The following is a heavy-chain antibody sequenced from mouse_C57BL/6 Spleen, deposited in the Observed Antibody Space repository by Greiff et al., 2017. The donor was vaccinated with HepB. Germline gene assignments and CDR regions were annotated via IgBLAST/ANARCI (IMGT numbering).Heavy chain of an antibody. CDR3: ARKGKLNWDGGMDY. Sequence: QVQLKESGPGLVQPSQSLSITCTVSGFSLTSYGVHWVRQSPGKGLEWLGVIWSGGSTDYNAAFISRLSISKDNSKSQVFFKMNSLQADDTAIYYCARKGKLNWDGGMDYWGQGTSVTVSS. V-gene: IGHV2-2*01. CDR1: GFSLTSYG. J-gene: IGHJ4*01. CDR2: IWSGGST. D-gene: IGHD4-1*01.